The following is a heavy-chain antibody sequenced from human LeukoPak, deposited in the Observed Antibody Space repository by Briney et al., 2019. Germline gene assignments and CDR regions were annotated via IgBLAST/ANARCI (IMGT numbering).Heavy chain of an antibody. V-gene: IGHV3-23*01. J-gene: IGHJ4*02. Sequence: GGSLRLSCAASGFTFSSYAMSWVRQAPGKGLEWVAAISGSGGSTYYADSVKGRFTISRDNSKNTLYLQMNSLRAEDTAVYYCASIDPWGSRHFDYWGQGTLVTVSS. CDR3: ASIDPWGSRHFDY. CDR1: GFTFSSYA. D-gene: IGHD7-27*01. CDR2: ISGSGGST.